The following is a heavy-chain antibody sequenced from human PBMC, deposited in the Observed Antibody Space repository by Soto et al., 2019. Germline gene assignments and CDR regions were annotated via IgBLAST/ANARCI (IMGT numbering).Heavy chain of an antibody. CDR2: IMPGSSHI. D-gene: IGHD1-26*01. Sequence: EVQLVESGGGLVQPGGSLRLTCAASGFTFSIYSMNWVRQXPXXXXXXVSYIMPGSSHIFYADSVKGRFTISRDNAKXXXYLXXXXXXXXXXXVXYCAIEKXGATSVHVFDIWGQGTMVTVSS. V-gene: IGHV3-48*01. CDR1: GFTFSIYS. J-gene: IGHJ3*02. CDR3: AIEKXGATSVHVFDI.